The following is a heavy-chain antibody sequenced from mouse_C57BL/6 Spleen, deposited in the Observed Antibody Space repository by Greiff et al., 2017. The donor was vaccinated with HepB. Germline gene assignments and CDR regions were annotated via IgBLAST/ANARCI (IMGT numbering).Heavy chain of an antibody. CDR3: TTSYGSSYSAMDY. D-gene: IGHD1-1*01. J-gene: IGHJ4*01. Sequence: VQLQQSGAELVRPGASVKLSCTASGFNIKDDYMHWVKQRPEQGLEWIGWIDPENGDTEYASKFQGKATITADTSSNTAYLQLSSLTSEDTAVYYCTTSYGSSYSAMDYWGQGTSVTVSS. CDR1: GFNIKDDY. CDR2: IDPENGDT. V-gene: IGHV14-4*01.